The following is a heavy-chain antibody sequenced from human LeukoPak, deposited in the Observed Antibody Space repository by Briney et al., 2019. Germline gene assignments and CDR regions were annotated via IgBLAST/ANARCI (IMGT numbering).Heavy chain of an antibody. J-gene: IGHJ1*01. D-gene: IGHD3-22*01. CDR3: ASDYFDSSGYHCFHN. V-gene: IGHV4-4*07. Sequence: SETLSLTCTSSGGSITNYYCNWIRQPAGKGLEWIGRIYTSGRMYTSGNTNYNPSLKSRVTMSVDMSKNQISLKLTSVTAADTAVYYCASDYFDSSGYHCFHNWGQGTLVTVSS. CDR1: GGSITNYY. CDR2: IYTSGRMYTSGNT.